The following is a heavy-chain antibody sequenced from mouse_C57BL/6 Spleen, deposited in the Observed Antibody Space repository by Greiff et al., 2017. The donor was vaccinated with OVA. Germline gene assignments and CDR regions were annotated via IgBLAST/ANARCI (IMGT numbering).Heavy chain of an antibody. V-gene: IGHV1-5*01. J-gene: IGHJ2*01. D-gene: IGHD1-1*01. CDR1: GYTFTSYW. CDR3: TRYITTVEEGFDY. Sequence: EVQLQQSGTVLARPGASVKMSCKTSGYTFTSYWMHWVKQRPGQGLEWIGAIYPGNSDTSYNQKFKGKAKLTAVTSASTAYMELSSLTNEDSAVYNCTRYITTVEEGFDYWGQGTTLTVSS. CDR2: IYPGNSDT.